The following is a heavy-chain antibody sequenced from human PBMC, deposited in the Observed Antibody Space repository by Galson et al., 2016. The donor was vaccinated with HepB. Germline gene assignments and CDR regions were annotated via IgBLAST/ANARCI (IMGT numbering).Heavy chain of an antibody. CDR1: GGTFRSYT. CDR2: IIPILGIA. V-gene: IGHV1-69*02. CDR3: AASLYDILTDYPTKPFDP. Sequence: SVKVSCKASGGTFRSYTISWVRQAPGQGLEWMGRIIPILGIANYAQKFQGRATITADKSTSTAYMELRSLRSEDTAVYYCAASLYDILTDYPTKPFDPWGQGTLVTASS. D-gene: IGHD3-9*01. J-gene: IGHJ5*02.